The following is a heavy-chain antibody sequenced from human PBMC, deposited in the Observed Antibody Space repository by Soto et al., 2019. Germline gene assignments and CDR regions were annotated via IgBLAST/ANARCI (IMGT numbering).Heavy chain of an antibody. Sequence: GGSLRHSCAASGFTFSSYAMHWVRQAPGKGLEWVAVISYDGSNKYYADSVKGRFTISRDNSKNTLYLQMNSLRAEDTAVYYCARKGSSGWYVGDDAFDIWGQGTMLTVSS. D-gene: IGHD6-19*01. CDR1: GFTFSSYA. V-gene: IGHV3-30-3*01. CDR3: ARKGSSGWYVGDDAFDI. J-gene: IGHJ3*02. CDR2: ISYDGSNK.